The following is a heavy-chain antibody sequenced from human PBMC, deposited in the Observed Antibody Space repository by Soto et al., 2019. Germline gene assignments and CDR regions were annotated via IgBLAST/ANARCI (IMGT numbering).Heavy chain of an antibody. CDR1: GYSFTSYW. Sequence: GESLKISCKGSGYSFTSYWISRVRQMPGKGLEWMGRIDPSDSYTNYSPSFQGHVTISADKSLSTAYLQWSSLKASDTSMYYCAREGNLEYSSSSSGYYYYYYGMDVWGQGTTVTVSS. V-gene: IGHV5-10-1*01. J-gene: IGHJ6*02. CDR2: IDPSDSYT. D-gene: IGHD6-6*01. CDR3: AREGNLEYSSSSSGYYYYYYGMDV.